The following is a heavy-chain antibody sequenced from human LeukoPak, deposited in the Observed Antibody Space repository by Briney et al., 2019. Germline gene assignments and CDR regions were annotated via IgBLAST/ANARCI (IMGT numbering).Heavy chain of an antibody. CDR1: GFTFSSYA. Sequence: GGSLRLSCAASGFTFSSYAMSWVRQAPGKGLEWVSAISGSGGSTYYADSVKGRFTISRDNSKNMLYLQMNSLRAEDTAVYYCAKPRGSSGYYDYWGQGTLVTVSS. D-gene: IGHD3-22*01. J-gene: IGHJ4*02. CDR2: ISGSGGST. CDR3: AKPRGSSGYYDY. V-gene: IGHV3-23*01.